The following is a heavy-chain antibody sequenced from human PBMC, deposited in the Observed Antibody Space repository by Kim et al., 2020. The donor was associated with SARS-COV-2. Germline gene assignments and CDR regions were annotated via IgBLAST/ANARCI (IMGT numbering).Heavy chain of an antibody. Sequence: GGSLRLSCAASGFSFSSSWMSWVRQAAGKGLEWVAKIKPDGSEKYYVDSVKGRLTISRDNAKNSLYLQMGSLRAEDTAVYYCASVVAGDWSQGTLVTVS. V-gene: IGHV3-7*03. CDR3: ASVVAGD. CDR1: GFSFSSSW. J-gene: IGHJ4*02. CDR2: IKPDGSEK.